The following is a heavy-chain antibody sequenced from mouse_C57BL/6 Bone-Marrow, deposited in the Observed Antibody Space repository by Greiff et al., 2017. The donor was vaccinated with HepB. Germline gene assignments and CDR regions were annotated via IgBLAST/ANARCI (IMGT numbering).Heavy chain of an antibody. CDR3: ARWNYDYDGAWFAY. V-gene: IGHV1-64*01. CDR2: IHPNSGST. D-gene: IGHD2-4*01. J-gene: IGHJ3*01. CDR1: GYTFTSYW. Sequence: VQLQQPGAELVKPGASVKLSCKASGYTFTSYWMHWVKQRPGQGLEWIGMIHPNSGSTNYNEKFKSKATLTVDKSSSTAYKQLSSLTSEDSAVYYCARWNYDYDGAWFAYWGQGTLVTVSA.